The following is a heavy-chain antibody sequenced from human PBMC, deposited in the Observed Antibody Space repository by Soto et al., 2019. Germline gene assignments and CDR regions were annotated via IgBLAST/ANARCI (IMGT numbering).Heavy chain of an antibody. CDR3: ARVVLRYSSSSYFDY. CDR2: IIPIFGTA. V-gene: IGHV1-69*13. CDR1: GGTFSSYA. J-gene: IGHJ4*02. Sequence: SVKVSCKASGGTFSSYAISWVRQAPGQGLEWMGGIIPIFGTANYAQKFQGRVTITADESTSTAYMELSSLRSEDTAVHYCARVVLRYSSSSYFDYWGQGTLVTVSS. D-gene: IGHD6-6*01.